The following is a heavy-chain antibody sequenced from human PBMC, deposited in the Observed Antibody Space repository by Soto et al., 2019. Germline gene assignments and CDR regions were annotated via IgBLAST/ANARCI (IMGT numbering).Heavy chain of an antibody. J-gene: IGHJ4*02. Sequence: SETLSLTCAVSGYSISSDYYWGWIRQPPGKGLEWIGSIYHSGSTYYNPSLKSRVTISVDKSKNQFSLKLSSVTAADTAVYYCARVGIAAAGIVSFDYWGQGTLVTVSS. CDR3: ARVGIAAAGIVSFDY. CDR2: IYHSGST. V-gene: IGHV4-38-2*01. CDR1: GYSISSDYY. D-gene: IGHD6-13*01.